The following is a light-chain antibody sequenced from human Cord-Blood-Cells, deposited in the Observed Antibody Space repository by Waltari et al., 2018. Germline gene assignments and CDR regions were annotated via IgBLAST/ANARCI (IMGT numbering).Light chain of an antibody. J-gene: IGLJ3*02. CDR2: EGS. CDR1: SSDVGGYTL. Sequence: SALTQPAPVAGSPGQAITISCPGTSSDVGGYTLVSWYQQHPGKDPKLMIYEGSKRPSGVSNRFSGSKSGNTASLTISGLQAEDEADYYCCSYAGSSTWVFGGGTKLTVL. V-gene: IGLV2-23*01. CDR3: CSYAGSSTWV.